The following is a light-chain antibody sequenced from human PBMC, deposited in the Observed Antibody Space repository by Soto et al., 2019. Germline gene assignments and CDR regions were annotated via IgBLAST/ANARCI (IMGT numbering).Light chain of an antibody. J-gene: IGLJ2*01. Sequence: QSVLTQSPSASASLGASVTLTCTLSSGHSSYAIAWHQQQPETGPRYLIKLNSDGSHNTGVGIPDRFSGSSSGAAPYLTISRLQSEDEADYYCHTWATGFYVVFGGGTKLTVL. CDR1: SGHSSYA. CDR3: HTWATGFYVV. V-gene: IGLV4-69*01. CDR2: LNSDGSH.